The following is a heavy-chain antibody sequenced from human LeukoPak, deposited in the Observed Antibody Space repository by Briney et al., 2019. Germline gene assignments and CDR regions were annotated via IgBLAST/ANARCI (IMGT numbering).Heavy chain of an antibody. CDR1: GFTFSSYS. CDR2: ISSSSSYI. CDR3: ARDQLSRYATYGMDV. V-gene: IGHV3-21*01. J-gene: IGHJ6*02. Sequence: GGSLRLSCAASGFTFSSYSMNWVRQAPGKGLEWVSSISSSSSYIYYADSVKGRFTISRDNAKNSLYLQMNSLRAEDTAVYYCARDQLSRYATYGMDVWGQGTTVTVSS. D-gene: IGHD2-2*01.